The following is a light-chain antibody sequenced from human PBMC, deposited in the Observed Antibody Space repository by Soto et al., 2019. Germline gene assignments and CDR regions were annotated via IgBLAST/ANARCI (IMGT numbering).Light chain of an antibody. CDR2: GAS. J-gene: IGKJ1*01. Sequence: EIVLTQSPGTLSLSPGDRATLSCRASQSVTSSFLAWYQQTPGQAPRLLIYGASNRATGIPDRFGGSGSGTDFTLTSSSVEPEDFAFYCCQQRSNWPTTFGQGTKVDIK. CDR1: QSVTSSF. V-gene: IGKV3D-20*02. CDR3: QQRSNWPTT.